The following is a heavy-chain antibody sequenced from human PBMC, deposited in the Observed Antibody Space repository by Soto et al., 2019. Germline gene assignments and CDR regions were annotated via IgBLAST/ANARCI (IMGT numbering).Heavy chain of an antibody. J-gene: IGHJ6*02. CDR1: GFNFSSYA. D-gene: IGHD3-16*02. CDR2: ISYDGSNK. V-gene: IGHV3-30-3*01. CDR3: ARDGDYVWGSYRYGMDV. Sequence: GGSLRLSCAASGFNFSSYAMHWVRQAPGKGLARVAVISYDGSNKYYADSVKGRFTISRDNSKNTLYLQMNSLRAEDTAVYYCARDGDYVWGSYRYGMDVWGQGTTVTVSS.